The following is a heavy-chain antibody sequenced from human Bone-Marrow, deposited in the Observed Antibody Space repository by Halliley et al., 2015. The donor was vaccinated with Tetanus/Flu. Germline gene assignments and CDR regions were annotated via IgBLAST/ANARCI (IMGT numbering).Heavy chain of an antibody. Sequence: WISVSNGNRKYAQKLQGRVPMTTDTSTSTAYMELRSLRSDDTAVYYCARDVSYYGSGSYCYFDYWGQGTLVTVSS. CDR3: ARDVSYYGSGSYCYFDY. J-gene: IGHJ4*02. D-gene: IGHD3-10*01. V-gene: IGHV1-18*01. CDR2: ISVSNGNR.